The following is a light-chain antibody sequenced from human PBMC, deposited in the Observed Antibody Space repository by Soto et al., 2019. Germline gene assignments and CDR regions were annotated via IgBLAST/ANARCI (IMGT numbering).Light chain of an antibody. V-gene: IGLV2-14*01. J-gene: IGLJ2*01. CDR2: EVS. CDR1: SSDVGGYKY. CDR3: NSYTNSNTRI. Sequence: QSVLTQPASVSGSPGQSITISCTGTSSDVGGYKYVSWYQQHPGKAPKLMIYEVSNRPSGVSNRFSGSKSGNTASLTISGLQAEDEADYYCNSYTNSNTRIFGGGTQLTV.